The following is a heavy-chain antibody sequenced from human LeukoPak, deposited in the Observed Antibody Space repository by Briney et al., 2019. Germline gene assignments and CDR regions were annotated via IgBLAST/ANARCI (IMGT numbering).Heavy chain of an antibody. CDR3: ARDIVVVPAAMRGWFDP. CDR2: IYHSGST. CDR1: GYSISSGYY. J-gene: IGHJ5*02. Sequence: SETLSLTCAVSGYSISSGYYWGWIRQPPGKGLEWIGSIYHSGSTYYNPSPKSRVTISVDTSKNQFSLKLSSVTAADTAVYYCARDIVVVPAAMRGWFDPWGQGTLVTVSS. D-gene: IGHD2-2*01. V-gene: IGHV4-38-2*02.